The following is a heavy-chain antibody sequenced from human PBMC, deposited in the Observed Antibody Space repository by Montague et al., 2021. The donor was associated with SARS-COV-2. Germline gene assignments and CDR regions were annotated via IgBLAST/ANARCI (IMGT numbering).Heavy chain of an antibody. J-gene: IGHJ4*02. D-gene: IGHD2-15*01. V-gene: IGHV4-59*01. Sequence: SETLSLTCNVSGGSLSSYYWSWIRQPPVKGPDWIGYDYYNGNTNYNPSLKSRNILSVDTSKNHFSLKVSSVTAADTAVYYCARGSKWSNYFDYWGQGTLVTVSS. CDR2: DYYNGNT. CDR1: GGSLSSYY. CDR3: ARGSKWSNYFDY.